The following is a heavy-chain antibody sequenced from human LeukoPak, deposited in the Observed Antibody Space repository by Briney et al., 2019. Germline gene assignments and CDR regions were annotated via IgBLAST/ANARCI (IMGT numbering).Heavy chain of an antibody. D-gene: IGHD6-25*01. CDR2: ISASGTLT. J-gene: IGHJ6*04. CDR3: ARDGTPIYSSGWVYMDV. CDR1: GFSFSTYE. V-gene: IGHV3-48*03. Sequence: GRSLRLSCAASGFSFSTYEMNWVRQAPGKGLEWISYISASGTLTHYADSAEGRFTISRDNAKNSLYLQMNSLRGEDTAVYYCARDGTPIYSSGWVYMDVWGKGTTVTISS.